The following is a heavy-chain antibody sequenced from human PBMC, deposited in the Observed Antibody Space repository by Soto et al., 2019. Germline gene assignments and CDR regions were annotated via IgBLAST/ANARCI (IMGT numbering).Heavy chain of an antibody. V-gene: IGHV1-69*12. CDR2: IIPIFGTA. D-gene: IGHD6-25*01. J-gene: IGHJ4*02. CDR1: GGTFSSYA. CDR3: ARGPLRGIVAEAHDY. Sequence: QVQLVQSGAEVKKPGSSVKVSCKASGGTFSSYAISWVRQAPGQGLEWMGGIIPIFGTATYAQKFQGRVTITADESTSTAYMELSSLRSEDTAVDYCARGPLRGIVAEAHDYWGQGTLVTVSS.